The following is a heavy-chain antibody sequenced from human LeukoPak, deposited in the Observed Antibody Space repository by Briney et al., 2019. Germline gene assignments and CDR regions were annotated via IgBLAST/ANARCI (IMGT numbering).Heavy chain of an antibody. V-gene: IGHV4-4*07. D-gene: IGHD5-24*01. CDR2: IYSSGTI. Sequence: SETLSLTCTVSGGSISTYYWSWIRQPVGKGLEWIGRIYSSGTINYNPSLKSRVTMSLDTSKNQFSLKLSSVTAADTAIYYCWGSRDGYIDYWGQGTLVTVSS. J-gene: IGHJ4*02. CDR1: GGSISTYY. CDR3: WGSRDGYIDY.